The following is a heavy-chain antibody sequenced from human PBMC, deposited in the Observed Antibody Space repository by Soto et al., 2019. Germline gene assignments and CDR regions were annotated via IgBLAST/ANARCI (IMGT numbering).Heavy chain of an antibody. Sequence: QITLKESGPTLVKPTQTLTLTCAFSGFSLNTPGVGVGWIRQPPGKALEWLALIYWDDDKRYSPSLEGRLTITQHTSRIQVALTLTNLDPVDTATYYRAHSPHPYEVYFDLWGRGTLVTVSS. J-gene: IGHJ2*01. CDR1: GFSLNTPGVG. CDR2: IYWDDDK. D-gene: IGHD3-22*01. V-gene: IGHV2-5*02. CDR3: AHSPHPYEVYFDL.